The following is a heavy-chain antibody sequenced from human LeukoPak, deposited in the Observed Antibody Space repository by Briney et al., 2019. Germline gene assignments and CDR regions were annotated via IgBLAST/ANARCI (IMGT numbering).Heavy chain of an antibody. Sequence: ASVKVSCKASVYTFTSYDINGVRQATGQGREGMGWKNLNSGNTGYAQKFQGRVTMTRNTSIRTAYMELSSLRSEDTAVYYCARGGWQWLVGGTVMDFDYWGQGTLVTVSS. CDR1: VYTFTSYD. D-gene: IGHD6-19*01. J-gene: IGHJ4*02. CDR3: ARGGWQWLVGGTVMDFDY. CDR2: KNLNSGNT. V-gene: IGHV1-8*01.